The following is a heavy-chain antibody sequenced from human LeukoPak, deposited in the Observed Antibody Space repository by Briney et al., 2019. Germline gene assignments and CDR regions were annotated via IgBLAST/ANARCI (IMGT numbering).Heavy chain of an antibody. CDR3: AKGSVGGSYRPVDY. Sequence: GGSLRLSCAASGFTVSSNYMSWVRQAPGKGLEWVSVIYSGGSTYYADSVKGRFTISRDNSKNTLYLQMNSLRAEDTAVYYCAKGSVGGSYRPVDYWGQGTLVTVSS. CDR1: GFTVSSNY. V-gene: IGHV3-53*05. CDR2: IYSGGST. D-gene: IGHD3-16*02. J-gene: IGHJ4*02.